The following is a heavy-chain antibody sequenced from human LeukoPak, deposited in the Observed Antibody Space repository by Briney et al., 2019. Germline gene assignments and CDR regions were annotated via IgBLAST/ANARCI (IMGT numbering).Heavy chain of an antibody. CDR1: GGPLTSYY. J-gene: IGHJ4*02. CDR3: AAESERWLLRS. CDR2: IYYRGST. V-gene: IGHV4-59*03. Sequence: PSETLSLTCAVSGGPLTSYYWSWIRQPPGKGLEWIGFIYYRGSTNYNPSLESRVTISVDTSKNRFSLKLSSVTAADTAVYYCAAESERWLLRSWGQGILVTVSS. D-gene: IGHD6-19*01.